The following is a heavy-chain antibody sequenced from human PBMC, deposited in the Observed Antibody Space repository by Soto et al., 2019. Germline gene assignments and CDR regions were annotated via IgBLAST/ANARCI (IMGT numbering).Heavy chain of an antibody. CDR1: GFTFSSYS. CDR2: ISSGSSYI. D-gene: IGHD3-22*01. V-gene: IGHV3-21*01. CDR3: ARVPMDYYDSSGYLDY. Sequence: PGGSLRLSCAASGFTFSSYSVIWVRQAPGKGLEWVSSISSGSSYIYYADSVKGRFTISRDNAKSSLFLQMNSLRADDTAVYYCARVPMDYYDSSGYLDYWGQGTLVTVSS. J-gene: IGHJ4*02.